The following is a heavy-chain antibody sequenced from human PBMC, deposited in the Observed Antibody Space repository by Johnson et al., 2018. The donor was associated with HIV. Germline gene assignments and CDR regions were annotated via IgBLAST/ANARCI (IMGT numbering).Heavy chain of an antibody. CDR1: GFTFSSYA. CDR2: ISGSGGST. V-gene: IGHV3-23*04. Sequence: EVQLVESGGGLVQPGGSLRLSCAASGFTFSSYAMSWVRQAPGKGLEWVSAISGSGGSTYYADSVKGRFTISRDNAKNSLYLQMNSLRAEDTAVYYCATSGSYYGAAFDIWGQGTMVTVSP. J-gene: IGHJ3*02. D-gene: IGHD1-26*01. CDR3: ATSGSYYGAAFDI.